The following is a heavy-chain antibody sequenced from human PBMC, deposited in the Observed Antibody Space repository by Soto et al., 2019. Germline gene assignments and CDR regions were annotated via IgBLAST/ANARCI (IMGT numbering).Heavy chain of an antibody. D-gene: IGHD6-13*01. V-gene: IGHV4-59*01. CDR3: AREGPLAAAEDTRGMDV. J-gene: IGHJ6*02. CDR2: IYYSGST. Sequence: PSETLSLTCTVSGGSISRYYWSWIRQPPGKGLEWIGYIYYSGSTNYNPSLKSRVTISVDTSKNQFSLKLSSVTAADTAVHYCAREGPLAAAEDTRGMDVWSQGASVTGTS. CDR1: GGSISRYY.